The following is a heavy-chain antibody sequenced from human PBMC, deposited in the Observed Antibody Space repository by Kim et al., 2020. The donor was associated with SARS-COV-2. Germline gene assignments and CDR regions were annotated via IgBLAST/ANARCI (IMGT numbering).Heavy chain of an antibody. CDR2: INHSGST. CDR3: ARAGYGDFYYYYYYMDV. D-gene: IGHD4-17*01. V-gene: IGHV4-34*01. Sequence: SETLSLTCAVYGGSFSGYYWSWIRQPPGKGLEWIGEINHSGSTNYNPSLKSRVTISVDTSKNQFSLKLSSVTAADTAVYYCARAGYGDFYYYYYYMDVWG. J-gene: IGHJ6*03. CDR1: GGSFSGYY.